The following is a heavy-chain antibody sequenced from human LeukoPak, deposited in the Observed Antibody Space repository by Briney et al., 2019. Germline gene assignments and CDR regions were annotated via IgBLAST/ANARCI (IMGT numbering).Heavy chain of an antibody. J-gene: IGHJ5*02. V-gene: IGHV3-23*01. D-gene: IGHD6-13*01. CDR1: GFTFSNNW. CDR2: ISGSGGST. CDR3: AKVKVAAVP. Sequence: GGSLRLSCAASGFTFSNNWMTWVRQAPGKGLEWVSAISGSGGSTYYADSVKGRFTISRDNSKNTLYLQMNSLRAEDTAVYYCAKVKVAAVPWGQGTLVTVSS.